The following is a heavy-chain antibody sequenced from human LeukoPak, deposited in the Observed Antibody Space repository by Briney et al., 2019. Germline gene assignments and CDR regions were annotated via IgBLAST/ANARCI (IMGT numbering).Heavy chain of an antibody. V-gene: IGHV3-74*01. CDR3: AREPYGDTCSDY. J-gene: IGHJ4*02. Sequence: GGSLRLSCAASGFTFSSHWLHWVRRPPGKGLEWVARINPDGSTTTHADSVKGRFTVSRENTKNTLFLQMDSLRAEDTAVYYCAREPYGDTCSDYWGQGTLVTVSS. CDR2: INPDGSTT. D-gene: IGHD5-24*01. CDR1: GFTFSSHW.